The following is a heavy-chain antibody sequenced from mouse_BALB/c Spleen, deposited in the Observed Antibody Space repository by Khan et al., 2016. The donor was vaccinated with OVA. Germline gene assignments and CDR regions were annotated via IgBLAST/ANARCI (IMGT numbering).Heavy chain of an antibody. CDR1: GYSITSGYS. CDR3: ARIGHCFYGTSDFSVNY. Sequence: EVQLLESGPGLVKPSQSLSLTCSVTGYSITSGYSWNWLRQFPGNKLDWMGSIDYDGTIKSNPSPKNRISITRDTPTHPFFLKLISVPTEDTAACYCARIGHCFYGTSDFSVNYWGQGTSVTVSS. CDR2: IDYDGTI. D-gene: IGHD1-1*01. V-gene: IGHV3-6*02. J-gene: IGHJ4*01.